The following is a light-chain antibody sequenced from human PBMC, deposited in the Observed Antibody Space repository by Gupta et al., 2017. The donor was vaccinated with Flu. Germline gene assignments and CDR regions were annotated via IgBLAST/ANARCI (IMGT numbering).Light chain of an antibody. CDR1: QSITSW. V-gene: IGKV1-5*03. CDR3: QQYSSYST. Sequence: DIQMTQSPSTLSASVGDSVTITCRTSQSITSWFAWYQQKPGKAPKLLIYQASTLGSGVPSRFSGSGSGTEFTLTITSLHPDDFATYYCQQYSSYSTFGQGTKVE. J-gene: IGKJ1*01. CDR2: QAS.